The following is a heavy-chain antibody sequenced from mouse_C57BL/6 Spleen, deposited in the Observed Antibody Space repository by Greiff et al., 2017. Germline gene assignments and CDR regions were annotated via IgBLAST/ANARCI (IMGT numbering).Heavy chain of an antibody. CDR2: SNPNNGGT. CDR1: GYTFTDYY. CDR3: ALYSGNYYFDY. V-gene: IGHV1-26*01. J-gene: IGHJ2*01. D-gene: IGHD2-1*01. Sequence: VQLQQSGPELVKPGPSVKISCKASGYTFTDYYMNWVKQTHGKSLEWIGDSNPNNGGTSYNQKFKGKATLTVDKSYSTAYMELRSLTSEDSAVYYCALYSGNYYFDYWGQGTTLTVSS.